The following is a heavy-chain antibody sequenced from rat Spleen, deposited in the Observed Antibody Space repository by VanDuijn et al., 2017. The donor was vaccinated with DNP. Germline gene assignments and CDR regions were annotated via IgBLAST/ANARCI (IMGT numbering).Heavy chain of an antibody. CDR3: TTFEGRDA. D-gene: IGHD1-11*01. V-gene: IGHV5-46*01. Sequence: EVQLVESGGGLVQSGRSMRLSCAASGFTFSSFSMAWVRQAPTRSLEWVATILYDGGRTYYRNSVKGRFTISRDNAKSTLYLQMDSLRSEDTATYYCTTFEGRDAWGQGTSVTVSS. J-gene: IGHJ4*01. CDR1: GFTFSSFS. CDR2: ILYDGGRT.